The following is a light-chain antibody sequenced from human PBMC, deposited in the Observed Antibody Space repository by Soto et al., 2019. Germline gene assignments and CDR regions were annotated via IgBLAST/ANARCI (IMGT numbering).Light chain of an antibody. J-gene: IGLJ2*01. CDR3: ISYAGNHNLV. Sequence: QSALTQPPSASGSPGQSVTISCTGTSRDVGTYIYVSWYQHHPGTAPKLIIYEVNKRPSGVPDRFSGSKSGNTASLTVSGLQPEDAADYYCISYAGNHNLVFGGGTKVTVL. CDR1: SRDVGTYIY. CDR2: EVN. V-gene: IGLV2-8*01.